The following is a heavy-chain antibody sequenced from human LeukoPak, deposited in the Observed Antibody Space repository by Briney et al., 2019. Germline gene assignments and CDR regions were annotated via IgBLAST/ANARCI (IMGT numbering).Heavy chain of an antibody. J-gene: IGHJ4*02. CDR2: IGGSGGST. D-gene: IGHD2-15*01. CDR3: AKGPKSYCSGGSCYFQDY. Sequence: GGSLRLSCAASGFTFSSYAMSWVRQAPGKGLEWVSSIGGSGGSTYYADSVKGRFTISRDNSKNTLYLQMNSLRAEDTAVYYCAKGPKSYCSGGSCYFQDYWGQGTLVTVSS. CDR1: GFTFSSYA. V-gene: IGHV3-23*01.